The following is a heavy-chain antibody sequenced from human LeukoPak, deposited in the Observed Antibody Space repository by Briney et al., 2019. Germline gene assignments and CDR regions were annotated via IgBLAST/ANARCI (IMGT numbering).Heavy chain of an antibody. CDR2: ISWDGGST. D-gene: IGHD2-2*01. J-gene: IGHJ4*02. CDR1: GFTFDDYA. CDR3: AKDLAYCSSTSCYPGALDY. V-gene: IGHV3-43D*03. Sequence: PGGSLRLSCAASGFTFDDYAMHWVRQAPGKGLEWVSLISWDGGSTYYADSVKGRFTISRDNSKNSLYLQMNSLRAEDTALYYCAKDLAYCSSTSCYPGALDYWGQGTLVTVSS.